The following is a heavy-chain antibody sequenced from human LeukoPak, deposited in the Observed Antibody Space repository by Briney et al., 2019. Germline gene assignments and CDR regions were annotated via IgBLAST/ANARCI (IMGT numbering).Heavy chain of an antibody. Sequence: GGSLRLSCAASGFSFSSYSMNWVRQAPGKGLEWLSYISITTIYYADSVKGRFTISRDNAKNSLYLQMNSLRAEDTAVYYCARDHNWGFDYWGQGTLVTVPS. CDR1: GFSFSSYS. V-gene: IGHV3-48*01. J-gene: IGHJ4*02. D-gene: IGHD7-27*01. CDR3: ARDHNWGFDY. CDR2: ISITTI.